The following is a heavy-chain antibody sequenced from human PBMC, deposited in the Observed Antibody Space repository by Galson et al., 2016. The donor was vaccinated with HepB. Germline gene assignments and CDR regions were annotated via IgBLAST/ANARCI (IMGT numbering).Heavy chain of an antibody. J-gene: IGHJ3*02. V-gene: IGHV4-39*01. CDR1: GGSINSNSYS. CDR3: ARHLSVGFYDSSGCDAFDI. D-gene: IGHD3-22*01. Sequence: ETLSLTCTVSGGSINSNSYSWGWIRQPPGTGLEWIGTIYSSGTTYYNPSLRSRVTLSVDTSKNQFSVKLSSVTAADTAVYYCARHLSVGFYDSSGCDAFDIWGQGTLVTVSS. CDR2: IYSSGTT.